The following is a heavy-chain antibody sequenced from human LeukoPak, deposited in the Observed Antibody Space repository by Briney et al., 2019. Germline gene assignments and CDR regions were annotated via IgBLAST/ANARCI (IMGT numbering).Heavy chain of an antibody. V-gene: IGHV4-39*01. CDR1: GGSISSSSYY. CDR2: IYYSGST. CDR3: ARLPLEAARGLYYYGMDV. D-gene: IGHD6-13*01. J-gene: IGHJ6*02. Sequence: PSETLSLTCTVSGGSISSSSYYWGWIRQPPGKGLESIGSIYYSGSTYYNPSLKSRVTISVDTSKNQFSLKLSSVTAADTAVYYCARLPLEAARGLYYYGMDVWGQGTTVTVSS.